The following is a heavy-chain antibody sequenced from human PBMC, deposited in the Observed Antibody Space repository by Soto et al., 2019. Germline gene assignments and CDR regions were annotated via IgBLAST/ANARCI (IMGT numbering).Heavy chain of an antibody. D-gene: IGHD3-3*01. J-gene: IGHJ6*02. CDR1: GFTFSSYS. CDR3: ARGNSTYYDFWSRVLYYSTTEHYYGMDV. CDR2: ISSSSSYI. Sequence: VGSLRLSCAASGFTFSSYSMNWVRQAPGQGLEWVSSISSSSSYIYYADSVKGRFTISRDNAKNSLYLQMNSLRAEDTAVYYCARGNSTYYDFWSRVLYYSTTEHYYGMDVWGQGTTVTVSS. V-gene: IGHV3-21*01.